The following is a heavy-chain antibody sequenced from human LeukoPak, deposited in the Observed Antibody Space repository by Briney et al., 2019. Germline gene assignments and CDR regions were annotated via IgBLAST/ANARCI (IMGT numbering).Heavy chain of an antibody. CDR1: GYTFTSYY. CDR2: INPSGGST. J-gene: IGHJ4*02. Sequence: ASVKVSCKASGYTFTSYYMHWVRQAPGQGLEWMGIINPSGGSTTYSQKFQGRVTMTGDTSTSTVYMELSSLRSEDTAVYYCAREYSRSLNFESWGQGTLVIVSS. V-gene: IGHV1-46*01. D-gene: IGHD6-6*01. CDR3: AREYSRSLNFES.